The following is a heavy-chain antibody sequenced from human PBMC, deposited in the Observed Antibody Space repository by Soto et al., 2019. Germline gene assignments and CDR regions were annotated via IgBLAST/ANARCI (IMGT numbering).Heavy chain of an antibody. V-gene: IGHV1-69*13. D-gene: IGHD1-26*01. CDR2: IIPIFGTA. CDR3: ARDIVSGSYSSEYFQH. J-gene: IGHJ1*01. CDR1: GGTFSSYA. Sequence: ASVKVSCKASGGTFSSYAISWVRQAPGQGLEWMGGIIPIFGTANYAQKFQGRVTITADESTSTAYMELSSLRSEDTAVYYCARDIVSGSYSSEYFQHWGQGTLVTVSS.